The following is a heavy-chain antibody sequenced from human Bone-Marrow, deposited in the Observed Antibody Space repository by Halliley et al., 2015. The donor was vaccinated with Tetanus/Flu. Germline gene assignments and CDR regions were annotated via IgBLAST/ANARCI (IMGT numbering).Heavy chain of an antibody. Sequence: EWVARLKEDESKKYYVDSGKGRFIVSADDANNSVYLQMNSLRAEDTGVYYCARKHIVMLGDDYWGQGTLVTVSS. V-gene: IGHV3-7*03. CDR3: ARKHIVMLGDDY. CDR2: LKEDESKK. J-gene: IGHJ4*02. D-gene: IGHD2-21*01.